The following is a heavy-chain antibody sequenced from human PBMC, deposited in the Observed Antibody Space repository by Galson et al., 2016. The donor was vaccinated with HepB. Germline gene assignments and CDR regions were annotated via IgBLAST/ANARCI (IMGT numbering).Heavy chain of an antibody. Sequence: SETLSLTCSVSGGSITDYRWSWIRQPPGKGLEWIGSFYGSRRTDYNPSLKSRVTLSVDTSKNQFSLKLSSMTAADTAVYYCARSGTYYIVDFWGQGTLVTVSS. CDR2: FYGSRRT. J-gene: IGHJ4*02. CDR1: GGSITDYR. CDR3: ARSGTYYIVDF. V-gene: IGHV4-59*01. D-gene: IGHD3-22*01.